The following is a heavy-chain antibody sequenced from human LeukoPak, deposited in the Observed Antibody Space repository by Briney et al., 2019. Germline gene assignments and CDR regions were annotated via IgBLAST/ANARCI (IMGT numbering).Heavy chain of an antibody. CDR3: ARDYGLAAGTYAFDI. CDR2: ISSSSDYI. V-gene: IGHV3-21*01. J-gene: IGHJ3*02. CDR1: GFTFSNYD. Sequence: GGSLRLSCAASGFTFSNYDMTWVRQAPGKGLEWVSSISSSSDYIYYADSVKGRFTISRDNSKNTLYLQMNSLRAEDTAVYYCARDYGLAAGTYAFDIWGQGTMVTVSS. D-gene: IGHD6-13*01.